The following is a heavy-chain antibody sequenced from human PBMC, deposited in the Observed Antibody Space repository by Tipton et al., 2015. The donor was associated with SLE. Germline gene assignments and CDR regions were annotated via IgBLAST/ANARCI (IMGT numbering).Heavy chain of an antibody. CDR2: IYTSGST. CDR1: GGSLSSYY. CDR3: SSSEDSSGYSDGGGY. V-gene: IGHV4-4*08. J-gene: IGHJ4*02. Sequence: TLSLTCTVSGGSLSSYYWSWIRQPPGRGLEWFGYIYTSGSTNYNPSPKSRVTITVDTSKNQFSLKLSSVTAADTAVHYCSSSEDSSGYSDGGGYWGQGTLVTVSS. D-gene: IGHD3-22*01.